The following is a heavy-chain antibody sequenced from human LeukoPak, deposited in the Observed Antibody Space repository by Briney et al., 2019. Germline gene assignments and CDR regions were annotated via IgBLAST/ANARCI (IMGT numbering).Heavy chain of an antibody. J-gene: IGHJ4*02. V-gene: IGHV1-2*02. CDR2: INPNSGGT. Sequence: ASVKVSCKASGGTFSSYAISWVRQAPGQGLEWMGWINPNSGGTNYAQNFQGRVTMTKDTSITTAYMELSRLRSDNTAMYYCAKTSGYSPLYSFDYWGQGTLVTVSS. CDR3: AKTSGYSPLYSFDY. CDR1: GGTFSSYA. D-gene: IGHD5-12*01.